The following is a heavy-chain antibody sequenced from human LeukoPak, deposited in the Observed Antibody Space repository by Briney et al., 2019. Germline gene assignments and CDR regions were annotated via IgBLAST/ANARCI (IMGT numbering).Heavy chain of an antibody. CDR1: GGTFSSYA. CDR3: ARGDGSWQIRYYYYYMDV. CDR2: IIPIFGTA. V-gene: IGHV1-69*06. D-gene: IGHD6-13*01. J-gene: IGHJ6*03. Sequence: GASVKVSCKASGGTFSSYAISWVRQAPGQGLEWMGGIIPIFGTANYAQKFQGRVTITADKSTSTAYMELSSLRSEDTAVYYCARGDGSWQIRYYYYYMDVWGKGTTVTVSS.